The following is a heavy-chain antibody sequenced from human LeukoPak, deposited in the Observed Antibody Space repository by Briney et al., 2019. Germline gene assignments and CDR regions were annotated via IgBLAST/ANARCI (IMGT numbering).Heavy chain of an antibody. CDR1: GFTFEYFA. CDR3: AKLTFGGNDY. Sequence: GGSLRLSCSVSGFTFEYFAMNWVRQAPGKGLEWVSVIRDNGAATFYADSVKGRFTISRDNSKNTLYLQMNSLRAEDTAVYYCAKLTFGGNDYWGQGTLVTVSS. V-gene: IGHV3-23*01. J-gene: IGHJ4*02. CDR2: IRDNGAAT. D-gene: IGHD3-16*01.